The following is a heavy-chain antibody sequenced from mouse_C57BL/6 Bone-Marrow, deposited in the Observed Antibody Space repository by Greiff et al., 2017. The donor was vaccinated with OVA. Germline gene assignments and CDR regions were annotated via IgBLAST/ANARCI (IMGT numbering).Heavy chain of an antibody. CDR1: GYTFTSYG. V-gene: IGHV1-81*01. J-gene: IGHJ4*01. CDR2: IYPRSGNT. CDR3: ARGDSSGLYAMDY. Sequence: VQLQQSGAELVRPGASVKLSCKASGYTFTSYGISWVKQRPGQGLEWIGEIYPRSGNTYYNEKFKGKATLTADKSSSTAYMALRSLTSEDSAVYVGARGDSSGLYAMDYWGQGTSVTVSS. D-gene: IGHD3-2*02.